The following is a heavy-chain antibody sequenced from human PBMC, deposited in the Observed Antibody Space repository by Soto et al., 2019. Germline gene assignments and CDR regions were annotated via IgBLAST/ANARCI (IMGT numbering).Heavy chain of an antibody. V-gene: IGHV4-30-4*01. J-gene: IGHJ4*02. CDR2: IYYRGST. CDR3: ARVISPIVGATTPSYYFDY. D-gene: IGHD1-26*01. Sequence: PSETLSRTCTVSGGSISSRVYYWCCIRKPPGKVLEWIGYIYYRGSTYYNPSLKSRVTISVDTSKNQFSLKLSSVTAADTAVYYCARVISPIVGATTPSYYFDYWGKGTLVTVSS. CDR1: GGSISSRVYY.